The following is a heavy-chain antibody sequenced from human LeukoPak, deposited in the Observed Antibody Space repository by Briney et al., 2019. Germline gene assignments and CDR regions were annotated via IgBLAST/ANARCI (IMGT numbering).Heavy chain of an antibody. CDR2: ISSSSSTI. Sequence: GGSLRRSCAASGFTFSSYSMNWVRQAPGKGREWVSYISSSSSTIYYADSVKGRFTISRDNAKNSLYLQMNSLRAEDTAVYYCARAGIVVVIAHFDYWGQGTLVTVSS. J-gene: IGHJ4*02. D-gene: IGHD2-21*01. CDR3: ARAGIVVVIAHFDY. CDR1: GFTFSSYS. V-gene: IGHV3-48*01.